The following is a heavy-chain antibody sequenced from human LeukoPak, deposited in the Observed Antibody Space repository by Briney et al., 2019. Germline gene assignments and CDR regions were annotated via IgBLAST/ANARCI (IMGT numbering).Heavy chain of an antibody. Sequence: ASVKVSCKASGYTFTGYYMHWVRQAPGQGLEWMGRINPNSGNTGYAQKFQGRVTITRNTSISTAYMELSSLRSEDTAVYYCARVHSKPNWFDPWGQGTLVTVSS. CDR2: INPNSGNT. D-gene: IGHD1-14*01. CDR3: ARVHSKPNWFDP. V-gene: IGHV1-8*03. J-gene: IGHJ5*02. CDR1: GYTFTGYY.